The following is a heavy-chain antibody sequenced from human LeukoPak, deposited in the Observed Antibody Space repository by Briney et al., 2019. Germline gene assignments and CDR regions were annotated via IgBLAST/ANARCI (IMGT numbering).Heavy chain of an antibody. CDR1: GYTFTSYA. J-gene: IGHJ4*02. Sequence: ASVKVSCKASGYTFTSYAMHWVRLAPGQRLEWLGWSNAGNGNTKYSQEFQGRVTITRDTSASTAYMELSSLRSEDMAVYYCARGSIGSGSLHLDYWGQGTLVTVSS. CDR3: ARGSIGSGSLHLDY. V-gene: IGHV1-3*02. D-gene: IGHD3-10*01. CDR2: SNAGNGNT.